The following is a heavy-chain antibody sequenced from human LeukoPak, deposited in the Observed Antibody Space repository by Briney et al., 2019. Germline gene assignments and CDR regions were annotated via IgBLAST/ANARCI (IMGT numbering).Heavy chain of an antibody. J-gene: IGHJ4*02. V-gene: IGHV4-39*07. D-gene: IGHD6-13*01. CDR2: IYYSGST. CDR3: ARVSPHSIAATSRYYFDY. Sequence: SETLSLTCTVSGGSISSSSYYWGWIRQPPGKGLEWIGSIYYSGSTYYNPSLKSRVTISVDTSKNQFSLKLSSVTAADAAVYYCARVSPHSIAATSRYYFDYWGQGTLVTVSS. CDR1: GGSISSSSYY.